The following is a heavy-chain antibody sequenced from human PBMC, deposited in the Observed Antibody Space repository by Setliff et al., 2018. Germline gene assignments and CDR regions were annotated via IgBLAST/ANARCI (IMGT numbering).Heavy chain of an antibody. J-gene: IGHJ3*02. Sequence: PSETLSLTCTVSGGSISSNYWSWVRQPPGKGLERIGYIYTSGSTNYNPSLKSRGTIPVDTSRNQFSLKLSSVTAADTAVYYCVRVEAGYCSSTSCYVVGAFDIWGQGTMVTVSS. CDR3: VRVEAGYCSSTSCYVVGAFDI. CDR1: GGSISSNY. D-gene: IGHD2-2*03. CDR2: IYTSGST. V-gene: IGHV4-4*08.